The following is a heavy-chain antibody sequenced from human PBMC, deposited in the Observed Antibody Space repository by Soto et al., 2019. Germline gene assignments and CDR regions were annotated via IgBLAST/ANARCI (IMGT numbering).Heavy chain of an antibody. CDR3: ARQGLYYYDSSGYYWVGMDV. Sequence: SETLSLTCTVSGGSISSSSYYWGWIRQPPGKGLEWIGSIYYSGSTFYNPSLKSRVTISVDTSKNQFSLKLSSVTAADTAVYYCARQGLYYYDSSGYYWVGMDVWGQGTTVTVSS. D-gene: IGHD3-22*01. CDR2: IYYSGST. V-gene: IGHV4-39*01. J-gene: IGHJ6*02. CDR1: GGSISSSSYY.